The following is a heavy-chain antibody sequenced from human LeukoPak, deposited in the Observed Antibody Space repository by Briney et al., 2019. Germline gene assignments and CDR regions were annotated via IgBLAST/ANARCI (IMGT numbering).Heavy chain of an antibody. D-gene: IGHD5-18*01. Sequence: SETLSLTCSVSGVSISSGSNYWGWIRQPPGKTLEWIGSIYSSGSTYYNPSLKSRVNISVDTSKNQFSLKLSSVTAADTAVYYCARLLIADTAMVIRYNWFDPWGQGTLVTVSS. CDR2: IYSSGST. J-gene: IGHJ5*02. CDR1: GVSISSGSNY. V-gene: IGHV4-39*07. CDR3: ARLLIADTAMVIRYNWFDP.